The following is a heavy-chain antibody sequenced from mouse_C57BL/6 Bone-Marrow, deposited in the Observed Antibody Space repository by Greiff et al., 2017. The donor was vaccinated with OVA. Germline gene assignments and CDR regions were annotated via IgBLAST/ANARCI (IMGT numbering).Heavy chain of an antibody. Sequence: QVQLQQPGAELVRPGSSVKLSCKASGYTFTSYWMHWVKQRPIQGLEWIGNIDPSDSETHYNQKFKDKATLTVDKSSSTAYMQLSSLTSEDSAVYYCARWGWDVYFDYWGQGTTFTVSS. CDR3: ARWGWDVYFDY. V-gene: IGHV1-52*01. CDR1: GYTFTSYW. J-gene: IGHJ2*01. D-gene: IGHD4-1*01. CDR2: IDPSDSET.